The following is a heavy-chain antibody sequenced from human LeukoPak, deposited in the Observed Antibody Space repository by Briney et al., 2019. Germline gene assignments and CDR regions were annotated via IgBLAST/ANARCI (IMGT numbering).Heavy chain of an antibody. V-gene: IGHV1-24*01. Sequence: DSVKVSCKVSGYTLTELSMHWVRQAPGKGLEWMGGFDPEDGETIYAQKFQGRVTMTEDTSTDTAYMELSSLRSEDTAVYYCATSGFGYSSSWGAFDIWGQGTMVTVSS. J-gene: IGHJ3*02. CDR3: ATSGFGYSSSWGAFDI. CDR2: FDPEDGET. D-gene: IGHD6-13*01. CDR1: GYTLTELS.